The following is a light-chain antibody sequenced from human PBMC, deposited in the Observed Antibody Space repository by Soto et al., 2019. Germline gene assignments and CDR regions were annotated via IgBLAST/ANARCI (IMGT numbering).Light chain of an antibody. CDR3: QHYGSSPPMYT. J-gene: IGKJ2*01. Sequence: EIVLTQSPGTLSLSPGERATLSCRASQSVSSSHLAWYQQKPDQAPRLLIYGASSRATGIPDRFSGSGSGTDFTLTIRRLVPEDIAVYYCQHYGSSPPMYTFGQGTKLEIK. CDR2: GAS. V-gene: IGKV3-20*01. CDR1: QSVSSSH.